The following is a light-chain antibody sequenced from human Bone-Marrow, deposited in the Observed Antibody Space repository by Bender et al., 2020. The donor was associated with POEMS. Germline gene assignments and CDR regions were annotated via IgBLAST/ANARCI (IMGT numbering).Light chain of an antibody. J-gene: IGLJ3*02. CDR3: QSYDSDLNGWV. Sequence: QSALTQPASVSASPGQSITISCTGTSGDVGNYNLVSWYYQRPGKAPKVLIFEVSRRPSGVSDRFSGSKSGITASLTISEVQPEDEAAYFCQSYDSDLNGWVFGGGTKLTVL. CDR2: EVS. CDR1: SGDVGNYNL. V-gene: IGLV2-23*02.